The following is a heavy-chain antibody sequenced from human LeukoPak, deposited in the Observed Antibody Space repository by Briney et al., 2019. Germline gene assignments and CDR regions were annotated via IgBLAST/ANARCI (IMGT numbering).Heavy chain of an antibody. J-gene: IGHJ5*02. V-gene: IGHV3-23*01. CDR3: AKDRYYGSGSYHNWFDP. Sequence: PGGSLRLSCAASGFTFSSYAMSWVRQAPGKGLEWVSAISGSGGSTYYADSVKGRFTISRDNSKNTLYLQMNSLRAEDTAVYYCAKDRYYGSGSYHNWFDPWGQGTLVTVSS. CDR2: ISGSGGST. CDR1: GFTFSSYA. D-gene: IGHD3-10*01.